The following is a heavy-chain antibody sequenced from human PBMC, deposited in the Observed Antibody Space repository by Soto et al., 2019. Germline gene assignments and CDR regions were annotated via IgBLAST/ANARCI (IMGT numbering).Heavy chain of an antibody. Sequence: SETLSLTCAVSGGSISSGGYSWSWIRQPPGKGLEWIGEINHSGSTNYNPSLKSRVTISVDTSKNQFSLKLSSVTAADTAVYYCAARGGYCSGGSCYSKKTTRYNWFDPWGQGTLVTVSS. V-gene: IGHV4-30-2*01. D-gene: IGHD2-15*01. CDR1: GGSISSGGYS. CDR3: AARGGYCSGGSCYSKKTTRYNWFDP. CDR2: INHSGST. J-gene: IGHJ5*02.